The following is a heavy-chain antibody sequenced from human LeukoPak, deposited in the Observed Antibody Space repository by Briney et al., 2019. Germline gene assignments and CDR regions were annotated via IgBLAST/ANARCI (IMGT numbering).Heavy chain of an antibody. CDR2: ISYDGSNK. CDR3: AKDYSSGHTYDYVWGSFSN. CDR1: GFTFSSYA. Sequence: PGGSLRLSCAASGFTFSSYAMSWVRQAPGKGLEWVAVISYDGSNKYYADSVKGRFTISRDNSKNTLYLQMNSLRAEDTAVYYCAKDYSSGHTYDYVWGSFSNWGQGTLVTVSS. D-gene: IGHD3-16*01. J-gene: IGHJ4*02. V-gene: IGHV3-30-3*01.